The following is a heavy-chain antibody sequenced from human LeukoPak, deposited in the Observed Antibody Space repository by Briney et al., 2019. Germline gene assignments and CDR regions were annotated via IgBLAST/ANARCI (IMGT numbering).Heavy chain of an antibody. Sequence: SVKVSCKASGGTFSTDAINWIRQAPGQGLEWMGGFIPRFGTTFYAQKFQGGVTLVADKSTNAAFIEVSSLTSDDTAVYYCARQHCAGGTCYDDRGFFDFWGQGTLVTVSS. CDR1: GGTFSTDA. CDR3: ARQHCAGGTCYDDRGFFDF. J-gene: IGHJ4*02. CDR2: FIPRFGTT. V-gene: IGHV1-69*06. D-gene: IGHD2-15*01.